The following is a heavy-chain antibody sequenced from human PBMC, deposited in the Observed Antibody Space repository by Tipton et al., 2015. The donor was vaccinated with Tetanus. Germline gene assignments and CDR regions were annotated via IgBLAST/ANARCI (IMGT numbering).Heavy chain of an antibody. J-gene: IGHJ4*02. CDR2: ISSRNSYI. V-gene: IGHV3-21*01. Sequence: SLRLSCVVSGFSFSNYNMNWVRQAPGKGLEWVSSISSRNSYIYYADSVKGRFTVSRDNAESSLYLQMNSLRPEDTAVYYCAISDVAVADTNWGQGTLVTVSS. CDR1: GFSFSNYN. CDR3: AISDVAVADTN. D-gene: IGHD6-19*01.